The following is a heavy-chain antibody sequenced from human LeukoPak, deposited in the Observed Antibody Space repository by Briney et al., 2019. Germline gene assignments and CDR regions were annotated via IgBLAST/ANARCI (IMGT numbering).Heavy chain of an antibody. V-gene: IGHV3-7*01. J-gene: IGHJ5*02. Sequence: GGSLRLSCAASGFTFSSYAMSWVRQAPGKGLEWVANIQQDGSDKNYVDSVKGRFTISRDNAKKSLSLQMNSLRAEDTAVYYCARDRGITMVRGVTRLGFDPWGQGTLVTVSS. CDR2: IQQDGSDK. D-gene: IGHD3-10*01. CDR3: ARDRGITMVRGVTRLGFDP. CDR1: GFTFSSYA.